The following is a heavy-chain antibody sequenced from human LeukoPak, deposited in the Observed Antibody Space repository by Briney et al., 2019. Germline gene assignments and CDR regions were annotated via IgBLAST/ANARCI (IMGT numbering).Heavy chain of an antibody. CDR1: GDSISSYY. CDR3: AREVEAAGRGSDY. CDR2: IDTSGST. D-gene: IGHD6-13*01. Sequence: SETLSLTCTVSGDSISSYYWSWIRQPAGKGLEWIGRIDTSGSTNYNPSLKSRVTMSVDTSKNQFSLKLNSVTAADTAVYYCAREVEAAGRGSDYWGQGTLVTVSS. V-gene: IGHV4-4*07. J-gene: IGHJ4*02.